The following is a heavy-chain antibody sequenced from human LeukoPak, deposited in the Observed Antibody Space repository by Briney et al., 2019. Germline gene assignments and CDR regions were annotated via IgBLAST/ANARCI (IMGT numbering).Heavy chain of an antibody. CDR2: IYTSGSP. CDR1: GGSISSYY. D-gene: IGHD5-12*01. V-gene: IGHV4-4*07. CDR3: ARDRGYSGYPSSFDP. J-gene: IGHJ5*02. Sequence: SETLSLTCTVPGGSISSYYWSWIRQPAGKGLEWIGRIYTSGSPNYNPSLKSRVTMSVDTSKNQFSLKLSSVTAADTPVYYCARDRGYSGYPSSFDPWGQGTLVTVSS.